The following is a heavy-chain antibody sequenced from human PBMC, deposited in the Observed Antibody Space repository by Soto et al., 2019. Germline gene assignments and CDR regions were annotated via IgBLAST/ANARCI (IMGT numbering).Heavy chain of an antibody. V-gene: IGHV1-3*01. CDR2: INPGNGNT. D-gene: IGHD3-10*01. CDR3: ARAVARGVKTIYYFYGMDV. Sequence: GASVKVSCKASGYTFSIFAMHWVRQAPGQRPEWMGWINPGNGNTKYSQTFQGRVTITRDTSASTAYMELSSLRSEDTAVYYCARAVARGVKTIYYFYGMDVWGQGTTVTVSS. J-gene: IGHJ6*02. CDR1: GYTFSIFA.